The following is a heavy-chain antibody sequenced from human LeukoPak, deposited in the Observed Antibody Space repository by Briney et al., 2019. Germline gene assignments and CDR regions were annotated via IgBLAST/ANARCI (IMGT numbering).Heavy chain of an antibody. Sequence: GESLKISFKGSGYRFTSYWIGWVRPMPGKGLEWMGIIYPGDSDTRYSPSFQGQVTISADKSISTAYLQWSSLKASDTAMYYCARVVVAAGVDYWGQGTLVTVSS. CDR1: GYRFTSYW. J-gene: IGHJ4*02. D-gene: IGHD2-15*01. CDR2: IYPGDSDT. CDR3: ARVVVAAGVDY. V-gene: IGHV5-51*01.